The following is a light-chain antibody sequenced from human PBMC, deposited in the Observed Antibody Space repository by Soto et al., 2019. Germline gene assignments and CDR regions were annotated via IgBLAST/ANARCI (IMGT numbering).Light chain of an antibody. J-gene: IGKJ1*01. Sequence: EIVLTQSPVTLSLSPGERATLSCRASQSVRTYLAWYQVKPGQAPRLLIHDASSRATGIPDRFSGSGSGTDFTLTISRLEPEDFAVYYCQQYGGSPRTFGQGTKVDIK. V-gene: IGKV3-20*01. CDR2: DAS. CDR1: QSVRTY. CDR3: QQYGGSPRT.